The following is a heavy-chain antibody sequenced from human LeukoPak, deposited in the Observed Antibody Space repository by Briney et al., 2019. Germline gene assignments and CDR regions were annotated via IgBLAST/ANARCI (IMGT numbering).Heavy chain of an antibody. CDR1: GGSISSYY. Sequence: SETLSLTCTVSGGSISSYYWSWIRQPPGKGLEWIGYIYYSGSTNYNPSLKSRVTISVDTSKNQFSLQLNSVTPEDTAVYYCAREGELERRGIDYWGQGTLVTVSS. CDR2: IYYSGST. V-gene: IGHV4-59*12. CDR3: AREGELERRGIDY. D-gene: IGHD1-1*01. J-gene: IGHJ4*02.